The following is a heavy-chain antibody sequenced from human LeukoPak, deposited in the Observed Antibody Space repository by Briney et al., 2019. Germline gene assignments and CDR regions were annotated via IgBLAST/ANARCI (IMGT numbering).Heavy chain of an antibody. V-gene: IGHV3-11*01. CDR3: ARGHLTLGYCSGGSCKFPDY. Sequence: YYADSVKGRFTISRDNAKNSLYLQMNSLRAEDTAVYYCARGHLTLGYCSGGSCKFPDYWAREPWSPSPQ. J-gene: IGHJ4*02. D-gene: IGHD2-15*01.